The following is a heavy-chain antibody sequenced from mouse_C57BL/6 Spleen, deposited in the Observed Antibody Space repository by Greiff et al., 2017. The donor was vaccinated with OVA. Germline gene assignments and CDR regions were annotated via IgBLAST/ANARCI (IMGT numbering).Heavy chain of an antibody. CDR3: ARFPYSNLYYFDY. V-gene: IGHV3-8*01. D-gene: IGHD2-5*01. CDR1: GYSITSDY. J-gene: IGHJ2*01. CDR2: ISYSGST. Sequence: EVQLQESGPGLAKPSQTLSLTCSVTGYSITSDYWNWLRKFPGNKLEYMGYISYSGSTYYNPSLKSRISITRDTSKNQYYLQLNSVTTEDTATYYCARFPYSNLYYFDYWGQGTTLTVSS.